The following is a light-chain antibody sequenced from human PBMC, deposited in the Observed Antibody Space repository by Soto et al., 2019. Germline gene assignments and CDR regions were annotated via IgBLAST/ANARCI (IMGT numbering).Light chain of an antibody. Sequence: EIVLTMPPATLSVSPGERATLSCRASQSVSSNLAWYQQKPGQAPRLLIYGASTRATGIPAGFSGSGSGTEFTLTNSSLQSEDFAGYYCQQYNNGPPITFGQGTRLEIK. CDR2: GAS. CDR3: QQYNNGPPIT. V-gene: IGKV3-15*01. J-gene: IGKJ5*01. CDR1: QSVSSN.